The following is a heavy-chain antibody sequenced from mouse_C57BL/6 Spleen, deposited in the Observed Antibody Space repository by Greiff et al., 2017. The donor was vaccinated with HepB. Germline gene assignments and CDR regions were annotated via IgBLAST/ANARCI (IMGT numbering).Heavy chain of an antibody. J-gene: IGHJ2*01. Sequence: VQLQQPGAELVKPGASVKLSCKASGYPFTSYWMHWVKQRPGRGLEWIGRIDPNSGGTKYNEKFKSKATLTVDKPSSTAYMQLSSLTSEDSAVYYCARSPLLRLGYFDYWGQGTTLTVSS. CDR1: GYPFTSYW. CDR2: IDPNSGGT. CDR3: ARSPLLRLGYFDY. D-gene: IGHD1-1*01. V-gene: IGHV1-72*01.